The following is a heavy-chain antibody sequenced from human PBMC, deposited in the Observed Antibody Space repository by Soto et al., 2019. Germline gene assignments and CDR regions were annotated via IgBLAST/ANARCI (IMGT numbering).Heavy chain of an antibody. CDR2: ISYDGSNK. CDR1: GFTFSSYG. CDR3: AIRRRTVTRNYYYGMDV. V-gene: IGHV3-30*03. J-gene: IGHJ6*02. D-gene: IGHD4-4*01. Sequence: GGSLRLSCAASGFTFSSYGMHWVRQAPGKGLEWVAVISYDGSNKYYADSVKGRFTISRDNSKNTLYLQMNSLRAEDTAVYYCAIRRRTVTRNYYYGMDVWGQGTTVTVSS.